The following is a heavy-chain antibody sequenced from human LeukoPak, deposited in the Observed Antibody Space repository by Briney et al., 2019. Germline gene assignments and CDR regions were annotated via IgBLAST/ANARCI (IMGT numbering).Heavy chain of an antibody. CDR3: ARDIGHCSSTSCYEGSEWYFDL. D-gene: IGHD2-2*01. CDR1: GFTFDDYA. Sequence: GGSLRLSCAASGFTFDDYAMHWVRQAPGKGLELVANIKKDGSENNCVDSVKSRFTISRDNAKNSLYLQMNSLRAEDTAVYYRARDIGHCSSTSCYEGSEWYFDLWGRGTLVTVSS. CDR2: IKKDGSEN. V-gene: IGHV3-7*01. J-gene: IGHJ2*01.